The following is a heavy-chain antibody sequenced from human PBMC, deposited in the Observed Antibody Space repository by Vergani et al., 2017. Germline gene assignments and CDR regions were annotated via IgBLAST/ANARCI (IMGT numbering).Heavy chain of an antibody. CDR1: GFTFSSYA. D-gene: IGHD3-3*01. J-gene: IGHJ4*02. CDR3: AKGAYDFWSGYYSFFDY. CDR2: ISGSGGST. V-gene: IGHV3-23*01. Sequence: EVQLLESGGGLVQPGGSLRLSCAASGFTFSSYAMSWVRQAPGKGLEWVSAISGSGGSTYYADSVKGRFTISRDKSKNTLYLQMNSLRAEDTAVYYCAKGAYDFWSGYYSFFDYWGQGTLVTVSS.